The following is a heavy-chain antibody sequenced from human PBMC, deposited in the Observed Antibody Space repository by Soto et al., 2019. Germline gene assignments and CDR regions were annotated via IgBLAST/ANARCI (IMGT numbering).Heavy chain of an antibody. Sequence: EVQLVESGGDLVQRGGSLRLSCAASGFPFSSYWMHWVRHTPGKGLDWVARISGDGVTTYYADFVTGRFTVSRDNAKNTLSLQISGLRAEDTAVYYCAREYYGLLTGYYTDYWGQGTLVSVSS. J-gene: IGHJ4*02. CDR1: GFPFSSYW. CDR2: ISGDGVTT. D-gene: IGHD3-9*01. CDR3: AREYYGLLTGYYTDY. V-gene: IGHV3-74*01.